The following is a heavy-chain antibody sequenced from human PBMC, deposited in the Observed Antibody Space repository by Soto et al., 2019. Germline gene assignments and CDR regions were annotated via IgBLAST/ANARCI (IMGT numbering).Heavy chain of an antibody. J-gene: IGHJ3*02. CDR2: IYYSGST. D-gene: IGHD7-27*01. V-gene: IGHV4-39*01. Sequence: TLSLTCTVSQGSITLNSYSWGRIRLPPGKGLEWIRSIYYSGSTYYNPSLKSRVTISVDTSKNQFSLKLSSVTAADTALYYCARHVNPWAQGAFDIWGQGTMVT. CDR3: ARHVNPWAQGAFDI. CDR1: QGSITLNSYS.